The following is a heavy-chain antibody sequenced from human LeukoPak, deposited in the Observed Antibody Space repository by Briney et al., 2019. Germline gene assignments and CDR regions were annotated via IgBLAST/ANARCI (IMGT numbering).Heavy chain of an antibody. CDR2: ISGSGGST. CDR3: AKVPAAMYWYFDL. J-gene: IGHJ2*01. CDR1: GFTFSSYA. Sequence: PGGSLRLSCAASGFTFSSYAMSWVRQAPGKGLEWVSAISGSGGSTYYADSVKGRFTISRDDSKNTLYLQMNSLRAEDTAVYYCAKVPAAMYWYFDLWGRGTLVTVSS. V-gene: IGHV3-23*01. D-gene: IGHD2-2*01.